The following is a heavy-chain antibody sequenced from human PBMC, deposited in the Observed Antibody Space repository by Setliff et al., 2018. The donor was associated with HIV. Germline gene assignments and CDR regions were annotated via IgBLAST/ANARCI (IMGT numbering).Heavy chain of an antibody. J-gene: IGHJ4*02. Sequence: SETLSLTCAVSGYSISSGYYWGWTRQPPGRGLEWIGNIYHSGGTHYNPSLRSRVTIPVDTSKNHFSLKLSSVTAADTAVFYCARVPFTTGFDYWGQGILVTVSS. CDR2: IYHSGGT. D-gene: IGHD3-3*01. CDR1: GYSISSGYY. CDR3: ARVPFTTGFDY. V-gene: IGHV4-38-2*01.